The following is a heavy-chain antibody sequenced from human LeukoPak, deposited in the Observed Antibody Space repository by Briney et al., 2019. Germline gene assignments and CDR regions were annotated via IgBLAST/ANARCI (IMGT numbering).Heavy chain of an antibody. V-gene: IGHV4-38-2*01. J-gene: IGHJ4*02. CDR3: ATFSSTSWWKYYFVY. Sequence: SETLSLTCAVSGYSISSGYYWGRIRQAPGKGLEWIGIIYHSGSTYYNPSLKSRVTISVDTSKNHFSLKLSSVTTASTAVYYCATFSSTSWWKYYFVYWGKGPLVTVSS. CDR1: GYSISSGYY. CDR2: IYHSGST. D-gene: IGHD2-2*01.